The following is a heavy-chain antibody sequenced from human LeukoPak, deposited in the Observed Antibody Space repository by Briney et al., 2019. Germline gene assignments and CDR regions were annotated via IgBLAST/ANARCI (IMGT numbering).Heavy chain of an antibody. Sequence: ASVKVSCKASGYTFTDYYLHWVRQAPGQGLEWMGWFNPKSHGTKYEQKFQGRVTMTRDTPISTAYMELSRLRSDDTAVYYCARGRLRGPDAFDIWGQGTMVTVSS. CDR3: ARGRLRGPDAFDI. J-gene: IGHJ3*02. CDR1: GYTFTDYY. CDR2: FNPKSHGT. V-gene: IGHV1-2*02. D-gene: IGHD3-10*01.